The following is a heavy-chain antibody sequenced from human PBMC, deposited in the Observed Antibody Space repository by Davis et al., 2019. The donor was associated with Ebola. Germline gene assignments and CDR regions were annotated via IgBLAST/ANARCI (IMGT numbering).Heavy chain of an antibody. CDR2: IYYSGST. Sequence: PSETLSLTCTVSGGSISSGGYYWSWIRQHPGKGLEWIGYIYYSGSTYYNPSLKSRVTISVDTSKNQFSLKLSSVTAADTAVYYCARADFGVTYYYGMDVWGQGTTVTVSS. D-gene: IGHD3-3*01. CDR1: GGSISSGGYY. J-gene: IGHJ6*02. CDR3: ARADFGVTYYYGMDV. V-gene: IGHV4-31*03.